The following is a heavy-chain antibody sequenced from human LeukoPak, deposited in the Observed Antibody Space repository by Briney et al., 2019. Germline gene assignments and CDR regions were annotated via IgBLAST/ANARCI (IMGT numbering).Heavy chain of an antibody. CDR3: ARLRSYGGEQGIDY. J-gene: IGHJ4*02. D-gene: IGHD4-23*01. CDR2: ASYSGST. Sequence: TSETPSLTCSFSRGAISYSIYCWRWIRQPPGNGLEWIGSASYSGSTYYNPSLESRVIISVDTSKNQFSLRLSSVTAADTAIYYCARLRSYGGEQGIDYWCPGTLVAVSS. CDR1: RGAISYSIYC. V-gene: IGHV4-39*01.